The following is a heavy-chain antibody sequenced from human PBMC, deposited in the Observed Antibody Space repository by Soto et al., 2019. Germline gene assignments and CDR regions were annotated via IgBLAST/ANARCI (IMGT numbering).Heavy chain of an antibody. Sequence: PGGSLRLSCAASGFTFSRDGMSWVRQAPGKGLEWVSLITDNGGSTYYADSVKGRFTISGDNTKNTLFLQMNSLRAEDTAVDYCAKERATTTAFDYWGQGALVTVSS. D-gene: IGHD1-1*01. CDR2: ITDNGGST. J-gene: IGHJ4*02. V-gene: IGHV3-23*01. CDR3: AKERATTTAFDY. CDR1: GFTFSRDG.